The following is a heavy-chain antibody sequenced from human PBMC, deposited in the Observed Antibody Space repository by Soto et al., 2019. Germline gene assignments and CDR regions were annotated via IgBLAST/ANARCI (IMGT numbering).Heavy chain of an antibody. Sequence: SETLSLTCAVSGGSVSSTNWWSWIRQPPGKGLEWIGEINHSGSTNYNPSLKSRVTISVDTSKNQFSLKLSSVTAADTAVYYCARHCSGYYSYGMDVWGQGTTVTVSS. CDR2: INHSGST. J-gene: IGHJ6*02. CDR1: GGSVSSTNW. CDR3: ARHCSGYYSYGMDV. V-gene: IGHV4-4*02. D-gene: IGHD3-22*01.